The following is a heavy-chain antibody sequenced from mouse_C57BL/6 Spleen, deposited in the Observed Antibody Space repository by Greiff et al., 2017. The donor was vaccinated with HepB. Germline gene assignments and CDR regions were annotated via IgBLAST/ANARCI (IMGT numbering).Heavy chain of an antibody. D-gene: IGHD1-1*01. CDR1: GYTFTDYY. CDR2: IYPGSGNT. J-gene: IGHJ1*03. CDR3: ARFGSPSYWYFDV. Sequence: QVQLQQSGAELVRPGASVKLSCKASGYTFTDYYINWVKQRPGQGLEWIARIYPGSGNTYYNEKFKGKATLTAEKSSSTAYMQLSSLTSEDSAVYFCARFGSPSYWYFDVWGTGTTVTVSS. V-gene: IGHV1-76*01.